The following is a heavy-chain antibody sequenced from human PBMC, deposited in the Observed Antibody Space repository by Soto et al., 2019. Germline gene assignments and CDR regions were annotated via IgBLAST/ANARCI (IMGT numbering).Heavy chain of an antibody. D-gene: IGHD2-21*02. CDR1: GFTFSSYA. CDR2: ISGSGGST. V-gene: IGHV3-23*01. CDR3: AKDPVVTTRFT. J-gene: IGHJ4*02. Sequence: GGSLRLSCAASGFTFSSYAMSWVRQAPGKGLEWVSAISGSGGSTYYADSVKGRFTISRDNSKNTLYLQMNSLRAEDPAVYYCAKDPVVTTRFTWGQGTLVTVSS.